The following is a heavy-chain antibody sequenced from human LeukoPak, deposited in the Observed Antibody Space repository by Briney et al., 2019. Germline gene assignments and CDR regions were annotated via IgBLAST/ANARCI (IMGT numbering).Heavy chain of an antibody. D-gene: IGHD3-3*01. CDR3: ASHDFWSGAIQYYFDY. J-gene: IGHJ4*02. CDR2: ISSSSSYI. Sequence: GGSLRLSCAASGFTFSSYSMNWVRKAPGKGLEWVSSISSSSSYIYYADSVKGRFTISRDNAKNSLYLQMNSLRAEDTAVYYCASHDFWSGAIQYYFDYWGQGTLVTVSS. CDR1: GFTFSSYS. V-gene: IGHV3-21*01.